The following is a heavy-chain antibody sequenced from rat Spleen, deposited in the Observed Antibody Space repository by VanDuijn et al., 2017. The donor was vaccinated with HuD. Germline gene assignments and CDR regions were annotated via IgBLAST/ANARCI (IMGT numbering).Heavy chain of an antibody. D-gene: IGHD1-4*01. V-gene: IGHV5-25*01. CDR3: TRAYPGPRGDY. J-gene: IGHJ2*01. CDR2: ISYDGSTP. CDR1: EFTFSNYD. Sequence: EVQLVESGGGLVQPGRSMKLSCAASEFTFSNYDMAWVRQAPTKGLEWVTSISYDGSTPYYRNSVWGRFTISRDNAKSTLYLQMDSLRSEDTATYYCTRAYPGPRGDYWGQGVMVTVSS.